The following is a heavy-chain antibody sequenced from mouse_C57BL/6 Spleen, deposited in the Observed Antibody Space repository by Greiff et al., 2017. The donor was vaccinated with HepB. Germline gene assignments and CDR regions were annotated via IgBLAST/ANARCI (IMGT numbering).Heavy chain of an antibody. CDR1: GYAFTNYL. D-gene: IGHD3-2*02. Sequence: QVQLKQSGAELVRPGTSVKVSCKASGYAFTNYLIEWVKQRPGQGLEWIGVINPGSGGTYYNEKFKGKATLTADKSSSTAYMQLSSLTSEDSAVYFCARSGQLSRAMDYWGQGTSVTVSS. V-gene: IGHV1-54*01. CDR2: INPGSGGT. J-gene: IGHJ4*01. CDR3: ARSGQLSRAMDY.